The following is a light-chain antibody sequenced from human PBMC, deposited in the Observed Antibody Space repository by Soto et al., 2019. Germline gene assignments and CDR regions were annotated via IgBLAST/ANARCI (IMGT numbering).Light chain of an antibody. CDR2: SPA. CDR1: QTINNN. CDR3: QQTYITPIT. Sequence: DIEMTQSPSSLSASVGDRVTISCRTSQTINNNLNWYQQRPGKAPKLLIYSPARLLSGVPPRFSGSGSGTGFTLTISSLQNDDLATYFCQQTYITPITFGQGTRLDIK. V-gene: IGKV1-39*01. J-gene: IGKJ5*01.